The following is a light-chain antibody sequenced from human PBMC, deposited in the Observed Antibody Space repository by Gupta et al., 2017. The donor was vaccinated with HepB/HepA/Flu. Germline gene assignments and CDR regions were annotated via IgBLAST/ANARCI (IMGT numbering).Light chain of an antibody. J-gene: IGLJ2*01. CDR2: KDS. Sequence: SYELTQAPSVLVSPGQTARITCSGDALPKQYAYWYQQKPGQAPVLVIYKDSERPSGIPERFSGSSSGTTVTLTISGVQAEDEADYYCQSADSSGTYEVFGGGTKLTVL. CDR1: ALPKQY. V-gene: IGLV3-25*03. CDR3: QSADSSGTYEV.